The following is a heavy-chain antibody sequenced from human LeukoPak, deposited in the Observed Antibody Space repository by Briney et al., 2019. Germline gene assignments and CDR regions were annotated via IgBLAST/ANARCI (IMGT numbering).Heavy chain of an antibody. Sequence: SDTLSLICTVSGGSISSYYWSRNRQPPGNRPDSHQNIYTSGITNYNPSLRGRGTMSLDTSKNQISLKLSSVTAADTAVYFCARFIYSTSCFDYWGQGTLVTVSS. CDR3: ARFIYSTSCFDY. J-gene: IGHJ4*02. CDR1: GGSISSYY. V-gene: IGHV4-4*09. CDR2: IYTSGIT. D-gene: IGHD6-13*01.